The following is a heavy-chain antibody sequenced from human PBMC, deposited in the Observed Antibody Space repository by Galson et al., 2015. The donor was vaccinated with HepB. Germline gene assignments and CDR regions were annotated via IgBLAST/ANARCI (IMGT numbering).Heavy chain of an antibody. CDR1: GFNSANYV. CDR3: AKCSGSNWFVPHHFDS. J-gene: IGHJ4*02. D-gene: IGHD6-13*01. V-gene: IGHV3-23*01. CDR2: ICGSGGST. Sequence: SLRLSCAASGFNSANYVMNWVRQAPGKGLEWVSSICGSGGSTYYRGSFKGRFTISRDNSKNTVYLQMKSLRADDTAVYYCAKCSGSNWFVPHHFDSWGQGTLVTVSS.